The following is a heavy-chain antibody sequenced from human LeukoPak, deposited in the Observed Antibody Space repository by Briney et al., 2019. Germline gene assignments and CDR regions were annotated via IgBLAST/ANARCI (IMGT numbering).Heavy chain of an antibody. CDR2: ISSSGDTI. Sequence: PGGSLRLSCAASGFTFSDYYMSWIRQAPGKGLEWISYISSSGDTIFYADSVKGRFTISRDNAKNSLYLQMNSLRADDTAVYSCARVLLGMSAFDLWGQGTMVSVSS. J-gene: IGHJ3*01. D-gene: IGHD3-9*01. V-gene: IGHV3-11*04. CDR1: GFTFSDYY. CDR3: ARVLLGMSAFDL.